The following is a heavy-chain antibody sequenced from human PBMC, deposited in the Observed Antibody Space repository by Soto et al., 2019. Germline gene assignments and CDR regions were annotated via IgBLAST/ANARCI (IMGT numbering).Heavy chain of an antibody. J-gene: IGHJ4*02. CDR1: GFTFSNAW. CDR3: TTDLYGFGKPNFDY. V-gene: IGHV3-15*07. Sequence: GGSLRLSCAASGFTFSNAWMNWVRQAPGKGLEWVGRIKSKAARGTTDYAAPVKGRFTVSRDDSKNTLYLQMNSLRTEDTAVYYCTTDLYGFGKPNFDYWGPGTLVTVSS. D-gene: IGHD3-16*01. CDR2: IKSKAARGTT.